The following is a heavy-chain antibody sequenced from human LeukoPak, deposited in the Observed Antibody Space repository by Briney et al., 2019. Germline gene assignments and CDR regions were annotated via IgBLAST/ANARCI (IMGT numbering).Heavy chain of an antibody. CDR1: GLTFSNYN. CDR3: ATHLRLVRQGAFDI. Sequence: GGSLRLSCAASGLTFSNYNMNWVRQAPGKGLEWVSAISGSGGSIYYADSVKGRFTISRDNSKNTLYLQMNSLRAEDTAVYYCATHLRLVRQGAFDIWGQGTMVTVSS. V-gene: IGHV3-23*01. J-gene: IGHJ3*02. D-gene: IGHD4-11*01. CDR2: ISGSGGSI.